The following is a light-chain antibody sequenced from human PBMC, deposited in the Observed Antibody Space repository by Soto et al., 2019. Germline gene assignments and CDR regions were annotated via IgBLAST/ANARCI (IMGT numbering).Light chain of an antibody. Sequence: QSVLTQPASVSGSPGQSLTISCTGTRSDVGGYNYVSWYQQHPGKAPKLMIYEVSNRPSGVSNRVSGSKSGNTASLTISGLQAEDEADYYCSSYTSSSTLVFGGGTKLTVL. V-gene: IGLV2-14*01. CDR2: EVS. CDR1: RSDVGGYNY. J-gene: IGLJ2*01. CDR3: SSYTSSSTLV.